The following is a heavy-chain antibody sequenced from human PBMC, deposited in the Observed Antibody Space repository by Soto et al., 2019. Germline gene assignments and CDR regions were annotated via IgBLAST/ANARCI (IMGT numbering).Heavy chain of an antibody. V-gene: IGHV1-2*02. CDR3: ARDRSISSGLYFDY. Sequence: ASVKVSCKASGYTSTGYYMHWVRQAPGQGLEWMGWINPNSGGTNYAQKFQGRVTMTRDTSISTAYMELSRLRSDDTAVYYCARDRSISSGLYFDYWGQGTLVTVSS. CDR1: GYTSTGYY. CDR2: INPNSGGT. D-gene: IGHD3-10*01. J-gene: IGHJ4*02.